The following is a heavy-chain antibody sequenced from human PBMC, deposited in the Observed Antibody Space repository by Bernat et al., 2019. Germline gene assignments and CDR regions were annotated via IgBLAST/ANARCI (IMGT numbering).Heavy chain of an antibody. CDR2: ISHDRNTL. D-gene: IGHD6-19*01. CDR3: AKDSLYSSGWHGVGD. CDR1: GFTFSSFG. V-gene: IGHV3-30*18. J-gene: IGHJ4*02. Sequence: QVHLVESGGGVVQPGRSLRLSCAASGFTFSSFGMHWVRQAPGKGLEWVAAISHDRNTLYYADSVKGRFTISTDDSKNTLYLQLDSLRAEDTAMYYCAKDSLYSSGWHGVGDWGQGTLVTVAS.